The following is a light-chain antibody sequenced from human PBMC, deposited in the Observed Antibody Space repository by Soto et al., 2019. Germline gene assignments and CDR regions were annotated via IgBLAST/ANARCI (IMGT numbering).Light chain of an antibody. CDR2: GAS. V-gene: IGKV3-20*01. Sequence: EIVLTQSPGTLSLSPGERATLSCRASQSVSSSYLAWYQQKPGQAPRLLIYGASSRATGIADRFSGSWSGTDFTLTISRLEPEDFAVYYCQQYCSSYTFGQGTKLEIK. J-gene: IGKJ2*01. CDR3: QQYCSSYT. CDR1: QSVSSSY.